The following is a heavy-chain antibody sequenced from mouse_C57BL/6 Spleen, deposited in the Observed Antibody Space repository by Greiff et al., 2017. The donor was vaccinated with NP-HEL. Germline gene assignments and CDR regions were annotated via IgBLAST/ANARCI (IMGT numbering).Heavy chain of an antibody. CDR2: IYYSGTI. Sequence: EVQLQQSGPGLVKPSQTVFLTCTVTGISITTGNYRWSWIRQFPGNKLEWIGYIYYSGTITYNPSLTSRTTITRDTPKNQFFLEMNSLTAEDTATYYCARERDYYGSSFYFDYWGQGTTLTVSS. V-gene: IGHV3-5*01. CDR3: ARERDYYGSSFYFDY. D-gene: IGHD1-1*01. J-gene: IGHJ2*01. CDR1: GISITTGNYR.